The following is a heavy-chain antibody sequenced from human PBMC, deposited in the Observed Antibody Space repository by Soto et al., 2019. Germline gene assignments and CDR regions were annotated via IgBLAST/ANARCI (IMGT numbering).Heavy chain of an antibody. V-gene: IGHV4-31*03. J-gene: IGHJ5*02. CDR2: LYYSGST. D-gene: IGHD6-19*01. CDR3: ASDGGRAVAGRVGFWFDP. Sequence: QVQLQESGPGLVKPSQTLSLTCTVSGGSISSGGYYWSWIRQHPGKGLEWIGYLYYSGSTYYNPSLKSRVTISVGTSNNPFSLQLSSVTAADTAVYYCASDGGRAVAGRVGFWFDPWGQGTLVTVSS. CDR1: GGSISSGGYY.